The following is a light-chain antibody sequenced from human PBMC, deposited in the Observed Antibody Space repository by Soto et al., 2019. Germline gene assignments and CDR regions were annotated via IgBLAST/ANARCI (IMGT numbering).Light chain of an antibody. V-gene: IGKV2-28*01. Sequence: IALTQSPLSLSVTPGEPASISCRSSQTLLHSNGYTYLNWYLQKPGQSPQLLIYLGSNRASWVPDRFSGSGSGTDFTLKINRVQAEDVGVFYCMQGLRPMYSFGQGTKLEIK. CDR2: LGS. CDR1: QTLLHSNGYTY. J-gene: IGKJ2*01. CDR3: MQGLRPMYS.